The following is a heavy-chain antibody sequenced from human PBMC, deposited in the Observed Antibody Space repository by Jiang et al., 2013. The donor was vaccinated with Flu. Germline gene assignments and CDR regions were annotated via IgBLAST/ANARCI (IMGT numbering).Heavy chain of an antibody. D-gene: IGHD4-17*01. CDR2: INHSGST. J-gene: IGHJ4*02. Sequence: LLKPSETLSLTCAVYGGSFSGYYWSWIRQPPGKGLEWIGEINHSGSTNYNPSLKSRVTISVDTSKNQFSLKLSSVTAADTAVYYCARGDYGDPPFDYWGQGTLVTVSS. CDR1: GGSFSGYY. V-gene: IGHV4-34*01. CDR3: ARGDYGDPPFDY.